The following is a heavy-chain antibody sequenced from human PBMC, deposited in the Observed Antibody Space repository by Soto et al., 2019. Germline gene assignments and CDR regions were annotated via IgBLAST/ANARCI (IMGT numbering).Heavy chain of an antibody. D-gene: IGHD3-22*01. V-gene: IGHV1-18*01. CDR1: GYTFTSYG. CDR2: ISAYNGNT. J-gene: IGHJ4*02. CDR3: ARDGITMIVVVTPWDDYFDY. Sequence: VASVKVSCKASGYTFTSYGISWVRQAPGQGLEWMGWISAYNGNTNYAQKLQGRVTMTTDISTSTAYMELRSLRSDDTAVYYCARDGITMIVVVTPWDDYFDYWGQGTLVTVSS.